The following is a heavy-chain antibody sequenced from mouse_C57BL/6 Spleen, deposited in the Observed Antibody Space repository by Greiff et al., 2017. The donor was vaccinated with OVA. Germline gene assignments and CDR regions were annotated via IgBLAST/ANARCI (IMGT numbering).Heavy chain of an antibody. CDR1: GFNIKDDY. V-gene: IGHV14-4*01. D-gene: IGHD2-3*01. CDR3: TTIYDGYWGY. J-gene: IGHJ2*01. CDR2: IDPENGDT. Sequence: VQLQQSGAELVRPGASVKLSCTASGFNIKDDYMHWVKQRPEQGLEWIGWIDPENGDTEYASKFQGKATITADTSSNTAYLQLSSLTSEDTAVYYCTTIYDGYWGYWGQGTTLTVSS.